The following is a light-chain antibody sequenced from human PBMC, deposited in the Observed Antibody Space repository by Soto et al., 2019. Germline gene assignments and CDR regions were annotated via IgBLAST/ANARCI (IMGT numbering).Light chain of an antibody. V-gene: IGKV1-9*01. CDR1: QALSNY. CDR2: SAS. CDR3: EQLSRYPLT. J-gene: IGKJ4*01. Sequence: IQLTQCPSVVSASVGDTVTVTCLASQALSNYLAWYQQKPGKAPDLLIYSASTLQSGVPSRFSGSGSETEFSLTIRALQPEDFATYYCEQLSRYPLTFGGGLKVDIK.